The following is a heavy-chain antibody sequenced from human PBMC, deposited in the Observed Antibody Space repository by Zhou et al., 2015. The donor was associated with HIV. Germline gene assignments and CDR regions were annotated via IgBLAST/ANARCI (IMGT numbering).Heavy chain of an antibody. V-gene: IGHV1-3*01. J-gene: IGHJ4*02. CDR3: AGDEWTGSSWTDD. D-gene: IGHD6-13*01. CDR1: GFTFSSYA. Sequence: QVQLMQSGAEVKKPGASVKISCKASGFTFSSYAFHWVRQAPGQKFEWMGWINGGNGKTKYSQTFQGRVSITRDTSASTAYMELSGLRSQDTAVYYCAGDEWTGSSWTDDWGQGTLVTVSS. CDR2: INGGNGKT.